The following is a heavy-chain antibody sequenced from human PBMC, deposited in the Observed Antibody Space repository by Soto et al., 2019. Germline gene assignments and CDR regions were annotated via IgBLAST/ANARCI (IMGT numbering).Heavy chain of an antibody. CDR1: GFTFNNYG. CDR3: ARDDRASGWYVAMDV. CDR2: IWYDGRNK. D-gene: IGHD6-19*01. V-gene: IGHV3-33*01. Sequence: GGSLRLSCAASGFTFNNYGMHWVRQAPGKGLEWVAVIWYDGRNKYYADSVKGRFTISRDTSTNTLYLQMDSLGAEDTAVYYCARDDRASGWYVAMDVWGQGTTVTVSS. J-gene: IGHJ6*02.